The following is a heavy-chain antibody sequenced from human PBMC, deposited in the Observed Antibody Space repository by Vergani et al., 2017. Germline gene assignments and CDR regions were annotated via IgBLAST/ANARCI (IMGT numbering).Heavy chain of an antibody. D-gene: IGHD2-2*01. CDR2: ISWDGVIT. Sequence: EVQLLESGGGLVQPGGSLRLSCAASGFTFDDHTMHWVRQPPGKGLEWVSLISWDGVITYYADSVKGRFTISRDNSKNSLYLLMNRLRTEDTAFYYCSKGDSGTFRAXFDYWGQGTLVTVSS. V-gene: IGHV3-43*01. CDR3: SKGDSGTFRAXFDY. CDR1: GFTFDDHT. J-gene: IGHJ4*02.